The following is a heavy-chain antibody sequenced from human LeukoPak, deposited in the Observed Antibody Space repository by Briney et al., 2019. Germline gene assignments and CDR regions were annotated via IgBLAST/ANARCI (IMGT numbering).Heavy chain of an antibody. CDR1: GGSISSYY. CDR3: ARSGIYGDYSYYNWFDP. CDR2: IYYSGST. D-gene: IGHD4-17*01. J-gene: IGHJ5*02. V-gene: IGHV4-59*12. Sequence: SETLSLTCNVSGGSISSYYWSWIRQPPGKGLEWIGYIYYSGSTNYNPSLKSRVTISVDTSKNQFSLKLSSVTAADTAVYYCARSGIYGDYSYYNWFDPWGQGTLVTVSS.